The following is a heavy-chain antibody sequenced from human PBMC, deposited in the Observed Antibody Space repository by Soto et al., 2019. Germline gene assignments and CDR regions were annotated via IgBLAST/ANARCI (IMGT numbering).Heavy chain of an antibody. CDR3: ARDISYDFWSRPLMDV. Sequence: GGSLRLSCAASGFTFSSYSMNWVRQAPGKGLEWVAVISYNGSNKYYADSVKGRFTISRDNSKNTLYLQMNSLRAEDTAVYYCARDISYDFWSRPLMDVWGQGTTVTVSS. CDR2: ISYNGSNK. CDR1: GFTFSSYS. J-gene: IGHJ6*02. V-gene: IGHV3-30*03. D-gene: IGHD3-3*01.